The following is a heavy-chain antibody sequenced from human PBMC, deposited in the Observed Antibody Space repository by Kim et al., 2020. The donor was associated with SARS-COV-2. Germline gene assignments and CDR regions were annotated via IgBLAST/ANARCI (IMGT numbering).Heavy chain of an antibody. CDR2: ISYDGSNK. CDR1: GFTFSSYA. J-gene: IGHJ4*02. Sequence: GGSLRLSCAASGFTFSSYAMHWVRQAPGKGLEWVAVISYDGSNKYYADSVKGRFTISRDNSKNTLYLQMNSLRAEDTAVYYCARGRYGSGSYHDYWGQGTLVTVSS. D-gene: IGHD3-10*01. V-gene: IGHV3-30-3*01. CDR3: ARGRYGSGSYHDY.